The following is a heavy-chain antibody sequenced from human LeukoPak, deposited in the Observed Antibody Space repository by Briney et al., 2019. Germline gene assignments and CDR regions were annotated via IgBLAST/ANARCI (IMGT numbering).Heavy chain of an antibody. J-gene: IGHJ4*02. CDR2: ISAYNGNT. Sequence: ASVKVSCKASGYTFTSYGISWVRQAPGQGLEWMGWISAYNGNTNYAQKLQGRVTMTTDTSTSTAYMELRSLRFDDTAVYYCARVPVGGSSWPIYYFDYWGQGTLVTVSS. D-gene: IGHD6-13*01. CDR3: ARVPVGGSSWPIYYFDY. CDR1: GYTFTSYG. V-gene: IGHV1-18*01.